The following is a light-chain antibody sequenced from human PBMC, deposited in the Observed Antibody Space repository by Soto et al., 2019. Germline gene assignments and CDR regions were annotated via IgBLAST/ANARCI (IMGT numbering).Light chain of an antibody. J-gene: IGKJ2*01. CDR3: QQYGSSPLYT. CDR1: QRVSSSY. Sequence: EIVLTQSPGTLSLSPGERATLSCRASQRVSSSYLAWYQQKPGQAPRLLIYGASSRATAIPDRFSGSGYVTDFTLPISRLVPEDVAVYYCQQYGSSPLYTFGQGTKLEIK. CDR2: GAS. V-gene: IGKV3-20*01.